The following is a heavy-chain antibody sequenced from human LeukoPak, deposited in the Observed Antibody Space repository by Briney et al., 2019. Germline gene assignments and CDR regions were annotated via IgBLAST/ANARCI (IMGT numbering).Heavy chain of an antibody. CDR2: IWSDGSKK. D-gene: IGHD2-15*01. CDR1: GFTFSSYG. CDR3: ARDLGHCSGDSCYSWYYFDY. J-gene: IGHJ4*02. V-gene: IGHV3-33*01. Sequence: PGGSLRLSWAASGFTFSSYGMHWVRQAPGKGLEWVAVIWSDGSKKYYAESVKGRFIISRDNSKNTLYLQMNSLAVEDTAVFYCARDLGHCSGDSCYSWYYFDYWGQGTLVTASS.